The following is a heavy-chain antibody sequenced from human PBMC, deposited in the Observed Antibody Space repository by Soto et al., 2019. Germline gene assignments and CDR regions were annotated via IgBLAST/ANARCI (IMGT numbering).Heavy chain of an antibody. J-gene: IGHJ2*01. Sequence: PSQTLSLTCAISGDSVSSNSAAWNWIRQSPSRGLEWLGRAYYRSQWFYDSAVSVRSRINVIPDTSRNQFSLQLNSVTPEDTAVYYCSFQKGDSHNHDVQYF. CDR3: SFQKGDSHNHDVQYF. CDR2: AYYRSQWFY. V-gene: IGHV6-1*01. D-gene: IGHD2-21*02. CDR1: GDSVSSNSAA.